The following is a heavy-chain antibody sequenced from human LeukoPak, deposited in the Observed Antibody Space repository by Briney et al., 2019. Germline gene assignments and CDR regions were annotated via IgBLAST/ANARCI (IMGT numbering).Heavy chain of an antibody. D-gene: IGHD3-22*01. V-gene: IGHV4-39*01. J-gene: IGHJ4*02. CDR1: GGSISSSSYY. Sequence: PSETLSLTCTVSGGSISSSSYYWGWLRQPPGKGLEWIGSIYYSGSTYYNPSLKSRVTISVDTSKNQFSLKLSSVTAADTAVYYCARRYYYDSSGYQFDYWGQGTLVTVSS. CDR2: IYYSGST. CDR3: ARRYYYDSSGYQFDY.